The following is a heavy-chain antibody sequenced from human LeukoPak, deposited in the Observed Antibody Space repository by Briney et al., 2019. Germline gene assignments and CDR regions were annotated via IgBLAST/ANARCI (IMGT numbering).Heavy chain of an antibody. D-gene: IGHD6-19*01. Sequence: SETLSHTCTVSGGSVRSYYWTWMRQPPGKELEWLGYIYYTGTTNYNPSLKSRLTISVDTSKDHFSLKLSSVTAADTAVYYCAREVTGTSGSFVYWRQGALVTVSS. CDR2: IYYTGTT. CDR1: GGSVRSYY. J-gene: IGHJ4*02. CDR3: AREVTGTSGSFVY. V-gene: IGHV4-59*02.